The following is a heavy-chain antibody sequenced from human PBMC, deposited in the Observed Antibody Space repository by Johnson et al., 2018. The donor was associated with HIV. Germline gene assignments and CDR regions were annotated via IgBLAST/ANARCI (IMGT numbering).Heavy chain of an antibody. V-gene: IGHV3-30*04. CDR2: ISYDGSNK. J-gene: IGHJ3*02. D-gene: IGHD3-10*01. CDR3: AREGYYGSGSYNAFDI. Sequence: VQLVESGGGVVQPGRSLRLSCAASGFTFSSYAMHWVRQAPGKGLEWVAVISYDGSNKYYADSVKGRFTISRDNSKNTLYLQMNSLRAEDTAVYYCAREGYYGSGSYNAFDIWGQGTMVTVSS. CDR1: GFTFSSYA.